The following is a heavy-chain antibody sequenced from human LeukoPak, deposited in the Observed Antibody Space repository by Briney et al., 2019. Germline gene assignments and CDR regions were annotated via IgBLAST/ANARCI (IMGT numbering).Heavy chain of an antibody. CDR2: ISAYNGNT. V-gene: IGHV1-18*01. D-gene: IGHD1-1*01. CDR3: ARVGYDPYYYYYMDV. Sequence: ASVNVSCKASGYTFTCYGISWVRQAPGQGLEWMGWISAYNGNTNYAQELQGRVTMTTDTSTSTAYMELRSLRSDDTAVYYCARVGYDPYYYYYMDVWGKGTTVTVSS. CDR1: GYTFTCYG. J-gene: IGHJ6*03.